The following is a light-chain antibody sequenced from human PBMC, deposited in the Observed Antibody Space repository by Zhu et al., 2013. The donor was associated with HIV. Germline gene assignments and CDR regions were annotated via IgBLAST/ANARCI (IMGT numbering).Light chain of an antibody. CDR1: SSNIGNTP. V-gene: IGLV1-44*01. Sequence: QSALTQPPSASGTPGQRVTISCSGSSSNIGNTPVHWYHQVPGTAPKLLIYSNDQRPSGVPDRISGSKSGTSASLAINGLQSEDEGDYYCSAWDDSLTGVVFGGGTRLTVL. J-gene: IGLJ2*01. CDR2: SND. CDR3: SAWDDSLTGVV.